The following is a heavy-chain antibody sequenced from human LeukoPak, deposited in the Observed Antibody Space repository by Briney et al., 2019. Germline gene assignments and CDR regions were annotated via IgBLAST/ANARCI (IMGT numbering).Heavy chain of an antibody. CDR1: GFTFSSYS. D-gene: IGHD1-14*01. CDR3: ARFNRYLTLIDAFDI. CDR2: ISSSSSYI. Sequence: GGSLRLSCAASGFTFSSYSMNWVRQAPGKGLEWVSSISSSSSYIYYADSVKGRFTISRDNSKDTLYLQMNSLRAEDTAVYYCARFNRYLTLIDAFDIWGQGTMVTVSS. V-gene: IGHV3-21*01. J-gene: IGHJ3*02.